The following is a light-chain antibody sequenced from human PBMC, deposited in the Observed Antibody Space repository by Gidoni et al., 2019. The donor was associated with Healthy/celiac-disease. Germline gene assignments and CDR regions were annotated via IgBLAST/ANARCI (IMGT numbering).Light chain of an antibody. CDR2: GAS. CDR1: QSVSSSY. CDR3: QQYGSSPGYT. Sequence: DIVLTQSPGTLSLSPGERATLSCRASQSVSSSYLAWYQQKPGQAPRLLIYGASSRATGIPDRFSGSGSGTDFTRTISRLEPEDFAVYYCQQYGSSPGYTFXQXTKLEIK. J-gene: IGKJ2*01. V-gene: IGKV3-20*01.